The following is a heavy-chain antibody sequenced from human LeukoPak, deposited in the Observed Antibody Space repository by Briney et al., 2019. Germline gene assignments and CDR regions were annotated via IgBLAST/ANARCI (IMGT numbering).Heavy chain of an antibody. J-gene: IGHJ6*03. CDR3: ARDKGSSTFGAYYYYMDV. D-gene: IGHD2-2*01. Sequence: ASVKVSCKASGGTFSSYAISWVRQAPGQGLEWMGRINPNSGGTNYAQKFQGRVTMTRDTSISTAYMELSRLRSDDTAVYYCARDKGSSTFGAYYYYMDVWGKGTTVTVSS. CDR2: INPNSGGT. CDR1: GGTFSSYA. V-gene: IGHV1-2*06.